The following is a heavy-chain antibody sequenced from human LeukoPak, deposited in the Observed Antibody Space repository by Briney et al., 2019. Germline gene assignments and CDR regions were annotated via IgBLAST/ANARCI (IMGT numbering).Heavy chain of an antibody. J-gene: IGHJ5*02. CDR3: ATVPSRYCSSTSCYRFDP. V-gene: IGHV1-24*01. Sequence: GASVKVSCKVSGYTLTELSMHWVRQAPGKGLEWMGGFDPEDGETIYAQKFQGRVTITEDTSTDTAYMELSSLRSEDTAVYYCATVPSRYCSSTSCYRFDPWGQGTLVTVSS. D-gene: IGHD2-2*01. CDR1: GYTLTELS. CDR2: FDPEDGET.